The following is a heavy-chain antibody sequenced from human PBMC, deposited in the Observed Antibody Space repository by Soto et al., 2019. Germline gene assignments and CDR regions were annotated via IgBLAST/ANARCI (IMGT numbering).Heavy chain of an antibody. CDR3: AIHGMVATDYYYRLAV. D-gene: IGHD5-12*01. V-gene: IGHV5-51*01. CDR2: IYPGDSDT. Sequence: PGESLKISCKGSGYSFTSYWIGWVRQMPGKGLEWMGIIYPGDSDTRYSPSFQGQVTISADKSISTAYLQWSSLKASDTAMYYCAIHGMVATDYYYRLAVWGQGTTVTVSS. CDR1: GYSFTSYW. J-gene: IGHJ6*02.